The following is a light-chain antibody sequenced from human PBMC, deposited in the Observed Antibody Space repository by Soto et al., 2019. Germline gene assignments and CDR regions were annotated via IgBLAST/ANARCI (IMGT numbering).Light chain of an antibody. CDR1: QSISSY. CDR3: QQSYSTPFT. J-gene: IGKJ2*01. Sequence: DLQMTQSPSSLSASVGDRVTITCRASQSISSYLNWYQQKPGKAPMLLIYAASSLQSGVPSRFSGSGSGTDFTLTISSLQPDDFATYYCQQSYSTPFTFGQGTKLEIK. CDR2: AAS. V-gene: IGKV1-39*01.